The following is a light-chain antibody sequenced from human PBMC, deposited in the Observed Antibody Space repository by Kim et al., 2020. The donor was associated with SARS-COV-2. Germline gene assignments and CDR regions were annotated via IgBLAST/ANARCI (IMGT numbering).Light chain of an antibody. Sequence: IQMTQSPSSLSASVGDRVTITCRASQCISNYLAWYQQKPGKVPKLLIYAASTLQSGVPSRFSGSGSGTDFTLTISSLQPEDVATYYCQKYNSAPWTFGQGTKVDIK. J-gene: IGKJ1*01. CDR3: QKYNSAPWT. V-gene: IGKV1-27*01. CDR2: AAS. CDR1: QCISNY.